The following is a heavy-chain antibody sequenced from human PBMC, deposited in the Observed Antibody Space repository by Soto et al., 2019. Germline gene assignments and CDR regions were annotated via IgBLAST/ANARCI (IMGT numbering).Heavy chain of an antibody. J-gene: IGHJ4*02. D-gene: IGHD4-17*01. Sequence: QVQLVESGGGVVQPGRSLRLSCVTSGFTMRSYGLYWVRQAPGKGLEWVASLSYDGTDQNYADSVKGRFTVSRDESKKTLYLQMDSLSAEDTATYYCAKDGHYGHPTDHWGQGTRVTGAS. V-gene: IGHV3-30*18. CDR1: GFTMRSYG. CDR3: AKDGHYGHPTDH. CDR2: LSYDGTDQ.